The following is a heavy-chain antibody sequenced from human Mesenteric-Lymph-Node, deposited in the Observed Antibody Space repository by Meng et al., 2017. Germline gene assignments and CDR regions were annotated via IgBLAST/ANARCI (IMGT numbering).Heavy chain of an antibody. CDR1: GYTFTHYG. Sequence: ASVKVSCKASGYTFTHYGIIWVRQAPGQGLEWMGWISAYNGNTNYAQKFQGRVTMTRDTSISTAYMELSRLRSDDTAVYYCARVSEYYYDSSGYCLNYWGQGTLVTVSS. J-gene: IGHJ4*02. CDR2: ISAYNGNT. V-gene: IGHV1-18*01. CDR3: ARVSEYYYDSSGYCLNY. D-gene: IGHD3-22*01.